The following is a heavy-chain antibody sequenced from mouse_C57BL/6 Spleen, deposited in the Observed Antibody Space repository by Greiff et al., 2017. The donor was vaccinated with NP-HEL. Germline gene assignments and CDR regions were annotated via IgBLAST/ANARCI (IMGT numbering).Heavy chain of an antibody. CDR3: ARRADYATDY. V-gene: IGHV1-69*01. J-gene: IGHJ4*01. D-gene: IGHD3-1*01. CDR1: GYTFTSYW. Sequence: VQLQQPGAELVMPGASVKLSCKASGYTFTSYWMHWVKQRPGQGLEWIGEIDPSDSYTNYNQKFKGKSTLTVDKSSSTAYMQLSSLTSEDSAVYYCARRADYATDYWGQGTSVTVSS. CDR2: IDPSDSYT.